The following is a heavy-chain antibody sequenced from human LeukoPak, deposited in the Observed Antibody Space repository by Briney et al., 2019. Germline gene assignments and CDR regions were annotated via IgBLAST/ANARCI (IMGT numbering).Heavy chain of an antibody. CDR2: VYTSGST. V-gene: IGHV4-61*02. CDR3: ARVGYDSSGYY. J-gene: IGHJ4*02. CDR1: GGSISSGSYY. D-gene: IGHD3-22*01. Sequence: SETLSLTCTVSGGSISSGSYYWSWIRQPAGKGLEWIGRVYTSGSTNYNPSLKSRVTISVDTSKNQFSLKLSSVTAADTAVYYCARVGYDSSGYYWGQGTLVTVSS.